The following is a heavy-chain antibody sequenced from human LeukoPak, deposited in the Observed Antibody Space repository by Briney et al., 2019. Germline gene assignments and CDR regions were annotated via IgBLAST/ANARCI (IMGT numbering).Heavy chain of an antibody. V-gene: IGHV1-3*03. D-gene: IGHD4-17*01. Sequence: ASVTVSFTASVYTFTTYTMHWVRPAPGQRLEWMGWINADTGNTKCSQEFQGRLTITRDTSASTVYMDLSSLKSEDMAVYYCARSGGSRGTVTPPGDFWGQGTLVTVSS. CDR1: VYTFTTYT. J-gene: IGHJ4*02. CDR3: ARSGGSRGTVTPPGDF. CDR2: INADTGNT.